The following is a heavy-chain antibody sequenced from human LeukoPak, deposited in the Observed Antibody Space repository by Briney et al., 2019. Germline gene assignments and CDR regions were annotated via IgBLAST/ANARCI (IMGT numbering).Heavy chain of an antibody. CDR2: ISWNSDTE. CDR1: GFTFDDYA. CDR3: AKDSKITVTAAYFHH. D-gene: IGHD4-17*01. Sequence: QPGRSLRLSCAASGFTFDDYAMHWVRQAPGKGLEWVSGISWNSDTEGYADSVKGRFTISRDNAKNSLYLQMNSLRAEDTALYYCAKDSKITVTAAYFHHWGQGTLVTVS. V-gene: IGHV3-9*01. J-gene: IGHJ1*01.